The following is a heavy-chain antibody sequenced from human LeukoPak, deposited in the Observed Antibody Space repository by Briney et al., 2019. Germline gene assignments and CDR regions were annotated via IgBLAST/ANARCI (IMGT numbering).Heavy chain of an antibody. CDR2: INPNSGGT. J-gene: IGHJ4*02. CDR1: GYTFTGYY. D-gene: IGHD3-9*01. CDR3: ARSGDFDWFDFDY. Sequence: ASVKVSCKASGYTFTGYYMHWVRQAPGQGLEWMGWINPNSGGTNYAQKFQGWVTMTRDTPISTAYMELSRLRSDDTAVYYCARSGDFDWFDFDYWGQGTLVTVSS. V-gene: IGHV1-2*04.